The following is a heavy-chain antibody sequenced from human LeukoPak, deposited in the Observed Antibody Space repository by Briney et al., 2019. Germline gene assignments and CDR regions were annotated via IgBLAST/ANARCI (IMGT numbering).Heavy chain of an antibody. CDR3: ASTRSHYYYYGMDV. J-gene: IGHJ6*04. CDR2: ISYDGSNK. CDR1: GFTYSSYA. V-gene: IGHV3-30*04. Sequence: PGGSLRLSCAASGFTYSSYATHWVRQGPGKGLEWVAGISYDGSNKYYADSAKGRFTISRDNSKNTLYLQMNSRRAEDTAVYYCASTRSHYYYYGMDVWGKGTTVTVSS.